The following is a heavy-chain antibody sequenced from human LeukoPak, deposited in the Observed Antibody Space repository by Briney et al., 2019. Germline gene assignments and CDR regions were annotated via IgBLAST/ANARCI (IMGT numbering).Heavy chain of an antibody. V-gene: IGHV1-18*01. D-gene: IGHD3-10*01. Sequence: ASVKDSCKPSGYTFTSYSISCVRQTPGQGLEWMGCISAYNGNTNYAQKLQGSVTKTTDTSTSTDYMELRSLSSDDTAVYYSARDWCGELFYGDYRGHRSPLTVSS. CDR1: GYTFTSYS. CDR2: ISAYNGNT. CDR3: ARDWCGELFYGDY. J-gene: IGHJ4*01.